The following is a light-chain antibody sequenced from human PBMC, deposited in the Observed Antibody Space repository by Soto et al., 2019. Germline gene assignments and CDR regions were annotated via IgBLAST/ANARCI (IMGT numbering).Light chain of an antibody. CDR2: AAS. Sequence: QMSQSRTSLPGSVGDRVTITSRPSQAIRNDLGWYQQKPGKAPTLLVYAASTLGSAVPPRFTGAGSETDFTLTISGLQPEDFATYYCQQTFSTPITVGQGTRLEI. J-gene: IGKJ5*01. V-gene: IGKV1-39*01. CDR1: QAIRND. CDR3: QQTFSTPIT.